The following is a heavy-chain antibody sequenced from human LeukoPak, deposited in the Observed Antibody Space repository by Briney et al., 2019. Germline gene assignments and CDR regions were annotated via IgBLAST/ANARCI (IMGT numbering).Heavy chain of an antibody. CDR1: GASVNSVDQC. V-gene: IGHV4-31*03. J-gene: IGHJ4*02. CDR3: SRGLDSRKLGY. D-gene: IGHD3-22*01. CDR2: IHPSGML. Sequence: PSETLSLTCTVSGASVNSVDQCWHWLRQSPGKGLEWIGSIHPSGMLYNNPSLESRVTMSRDTSKNQFSLNLNSVTAADTAVYFCSRGLDSRKLGYWGQGILVTVSS.